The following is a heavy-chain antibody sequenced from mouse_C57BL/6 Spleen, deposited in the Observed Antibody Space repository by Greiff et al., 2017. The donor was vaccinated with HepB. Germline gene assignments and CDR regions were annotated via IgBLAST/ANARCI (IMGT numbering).Heavy chain of an antibody. D-gene: IGHD1-1*01. Sequence: EVHLVESGEGLVKPGGSLKLSCAASGFTFSSYAMSWVRQTPEKRLEWVAYISSGGDYIYYADTVKGRFTISRDNARNTLYLQMSSLKSEDTAMYYCTRLITTDWYFDVWGTGTTVTVSS. CDR2: ISSGGDYI. CDR1: GFTFSSYA. CDR3: TRLITTDWYFDV. V-gene: IGHV5-9-1*02. J-gene: IGHJ1*03.